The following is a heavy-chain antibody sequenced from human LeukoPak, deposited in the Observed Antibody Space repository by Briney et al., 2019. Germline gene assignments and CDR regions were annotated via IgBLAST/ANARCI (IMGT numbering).Heavy chain of an antibody. V-gene: IGHV3-7*01. J-gene: IGHJ4*02. Sequence: GGSLRLSCSAPVYHLNNYWIARVRQTRGKGQGKEANINKDRREKYYVASVTGRFTISRDNAKNSMYLQMNNVRAEDTAVYYCARDIVGPTDWGQGTLVTVSS. CDR1: VYHLNNYW. CDR3: ARDIVGPTD. CDR2: INKDRREK. D-gene: IGHD1-26*01.